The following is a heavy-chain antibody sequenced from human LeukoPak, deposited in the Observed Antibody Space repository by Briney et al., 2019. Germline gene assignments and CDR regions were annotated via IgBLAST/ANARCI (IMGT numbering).Heavy chain of an antibody. CDR2: IYTSGST. J-gene: IGHJ4*02. CDR1: GGSISSYY. V-gene: IGHV4-4*07. Sequence: SETLSLTCTVSGGSISSYYWSWIRQPAGKGLEWIGRIYTSGSTNYNPSLKSRVTMSVDTSKNQFSLKLSSVTAADTAVYYCAREEHTRYFDWSITYWGQGTLVTVSS. CDR3: AREEHTRYFDWSITY. D-gene: IGHD3-9*01.